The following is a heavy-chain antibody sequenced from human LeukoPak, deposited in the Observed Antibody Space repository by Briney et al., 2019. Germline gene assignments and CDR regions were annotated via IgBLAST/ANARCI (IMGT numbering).Heavy chain of an antibody. CDR3: ASGSTSWNYYYMDV. D-gene: IGHD2-2*01. CDR2: IIPIFGTA. Sequence: GSSVKVSCTASGGTFISYAISWVRQAPGQGLEWMGGIIPIFGTANYAQKFQGRVTITTDESTSTAYMELSSLRSEDTAVYYCASGSTSWNYYYMDVWGKGTTVTVS. V-gene: IGHV1-69*05. CDR1: GGTFISYA. J-gene: IGHJ6*03.